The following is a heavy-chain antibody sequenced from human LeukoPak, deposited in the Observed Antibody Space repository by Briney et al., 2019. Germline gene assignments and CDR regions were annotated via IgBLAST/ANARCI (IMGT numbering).Heavy chain of an antibody. J-gene: IGHJ4*02. CDR1: GFTFSSYG. CDR2: ISYEGSNK. CDR3: AKDRLGYDSSGYYFGY. V-gene: IGHV3-30*18. D-gene: IGHD3-22*01. Sequence: GGSLRLSCAASGFTFSSYGMHWVRQAPGKGLEGVAVISYEGSNKYYADSVKGRFTISRDNSKNTLYLQMNSQRAEDTAVYYCAKDRLGYDSSGYYFGYWGQGTLVTVSS.